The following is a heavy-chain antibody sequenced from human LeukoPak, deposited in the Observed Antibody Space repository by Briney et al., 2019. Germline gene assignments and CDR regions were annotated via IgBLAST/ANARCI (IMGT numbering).Heavy chain of an antibody. J-gene: IGHJ6*03. Sequence: GGSLRLSCAASGFTFSSYSMTWVRQTPGKGLEWVSSISSSSSYIYYADSVKGRFTISRDNAKNSLYLQMNSLRAEDTAVYYCARRPTVTTEYYYYYMDVWGKGTTVTVSS. CDR3: ARRPTVTTEYYYYYMDV. CDR1: GFTFSSYS. D-gene: IGHD4-11*01. V-gene: IGHV3-21*01. CDR2: ISSSSSYI.